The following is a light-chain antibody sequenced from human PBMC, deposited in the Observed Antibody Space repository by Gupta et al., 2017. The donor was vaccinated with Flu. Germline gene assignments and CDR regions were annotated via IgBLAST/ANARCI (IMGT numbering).Light chain of an antibody. Sequence: QLALTQSPSASASLGASVKLTCTLSSGHSSYAIAWHQQQPEKGPRYLMKLNSDGSHSKGDGIPDRFSGSSSGAERYLTISSLQSEDEADYYCQTWATGIGVFGGGTKLTVL. CDR2: LNSDGSH. CDR1: SGHSSYA. CDR3: QTWATGIGV. J-gene: IGLJ3*02. V-gene: IGLV4-69*01.